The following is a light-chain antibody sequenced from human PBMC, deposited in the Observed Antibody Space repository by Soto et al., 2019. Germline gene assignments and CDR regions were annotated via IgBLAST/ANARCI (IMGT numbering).Light chain of an antibody. J-gene: IGLJ3*02. V-gene: IGLV1-44*01. CDR3: AAWDESLNGWV. CDR1: SSNIGINT. Sequence: QAVVTQPPSASGTPGQRVTISCSGSSSNIGINTVNWYQHLPGTAPKLLIYGNNQRPSGVPDRFSGSKSGTSGSLAISGLQSEDEADYYCAAWDESLNGWVFGGGTKLTVL. CDR2: GNN.